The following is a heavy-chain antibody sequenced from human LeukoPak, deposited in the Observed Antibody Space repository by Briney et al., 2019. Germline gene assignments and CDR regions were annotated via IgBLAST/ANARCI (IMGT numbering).Heavy chain of an antibody. D-gene: IGHD5-18*01. CDR2: INRDGSGI. CDR1: GFTFSTYW. V-gene: IGHV3-74*01. J-gene: IGHJ4*02. CDR3: ANTGYNYEFDY. Sequence: QPGGSLRLSCAASGFTFSTYWIHCVRQAPGKGLVWISRINRDGSGITYADSVKGRFTISRDNAKSILYLQMNSLRAEYTAVYYCANTGYNYEFDYWGQGTLVTVSS.